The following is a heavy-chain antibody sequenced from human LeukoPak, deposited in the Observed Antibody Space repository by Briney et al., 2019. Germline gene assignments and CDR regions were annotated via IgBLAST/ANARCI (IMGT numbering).Heavy chain of an antibody. V-gene: IGHV5-51*01. CDR1: GYSFTSYW. CDR3: ARISPGAYYYYYMDV. CDR2: IYPGDSDT. J-gene: IGHJ6*03. Sequence: GESPKISCKGSGYSFTSYWIGWVRQMPGKGLEWMGIIYPGDSDTRYSPSFQGQVTISADKSISTAYLQWSSLKASDTAMYYCARISPGAYYYYYMDVWGKGTTVTVSS. D-gene: IGHD1-1*01.